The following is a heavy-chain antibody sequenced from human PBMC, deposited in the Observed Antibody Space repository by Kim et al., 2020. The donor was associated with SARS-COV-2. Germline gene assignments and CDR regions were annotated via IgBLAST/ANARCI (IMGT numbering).Heavy chain of an antibody. CDR1: GITSSSYW. Sequence: GGSLRLSCVESGITSSSYWLTWVRQAPGKGLEWVANIKRDGSERYYGDSVKGRFTISRDNAKSSVFLQMHSLRSEDTAGDYCGISGIWGQGTLVTVSS. CDR2: IKRDGSER. J-gene: IGHJ4*02. CDR3: GISGI. V-gene: IGHV3-7*01.